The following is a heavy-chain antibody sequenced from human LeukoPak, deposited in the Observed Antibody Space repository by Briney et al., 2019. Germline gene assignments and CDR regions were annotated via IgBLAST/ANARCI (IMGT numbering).Heavy chain of an antibody. V-gene: IGHV4-61*01. Sequence: SETLSLTCAVSGGSVSSGSYYWSWIRQPPGKGLEWIGYIYYSGSTNYNPSLKSRVTISVDTSKNQFSLKLSSVTAADTAVYYCARADYSNYVPFDYWGQGTLVTVSS. CDR3: ARADYSNYVPFDY. CDR1: GGSVSSGSYY. CDR2: IYYSGST. J-gene: IGHJ4*02. D-gene: IGHD4-11*01.